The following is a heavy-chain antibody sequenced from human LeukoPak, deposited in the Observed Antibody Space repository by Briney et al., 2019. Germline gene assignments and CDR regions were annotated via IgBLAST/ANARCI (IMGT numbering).Heavy chain of an antibody. Sequence: ASVKVSCKASGFTFTGYYIHWVRRAPGQGLEWMGWIHPNSGGTNYAQTFQGRVTMTRDTSISTAYMDLSRLRSDDTAVYYCARFKSTGWSKYPFDYWGQGTLVTVSS. CDR1: GFTFTGYY. D-gene: IGHD2-15*01. CDR3: ARFKSTGWSKYPFDY. CDR2: IHPNSGGT. V-gene: IGHV1-2*02. J-gene: IGHJ4*02.